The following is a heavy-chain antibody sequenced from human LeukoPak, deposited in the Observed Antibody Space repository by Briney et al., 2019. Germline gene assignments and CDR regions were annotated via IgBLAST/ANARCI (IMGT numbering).Heavy chain of an antibody. CDR1: GYSISSGYY. CDR3: ARARGYNYGFDY. Sequence: SETLSLTCTVSGYSISSGYYWGWIRQPPGKGLEWIGSIYHSGSTYYDPSLKSRVTISVDTSKNQFSLKLSSVTAADTAVYYCARARGYNYGFDYWGQGTLVTVSS. V-gene: IGHV4-38-2*02. CDR2: IYHSGST. D-gene: IGHD5-18*01. J-gene: IGHJ4*02.